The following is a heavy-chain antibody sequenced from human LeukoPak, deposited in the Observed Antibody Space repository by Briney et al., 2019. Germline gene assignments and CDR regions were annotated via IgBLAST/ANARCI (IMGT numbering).Heavy chain of an antibody. CDR1: GFTFSSYA. CDR3: AKSRWGVAGTAYYGMDV. J-gene: IGHJ6*02. D-gene: IGHD6-19*01. CDR2: ISGSGGST. Sequence: GGSLRLSCAASGFTFSSYAMSWVRQAPGKGLEWVSAISGSGGSTYYADSVKGRLTISRDNSKNTLYLQMNSLRAEDTAVYYCAKSRWGVAGTAYYGMDVWGQGITVTVSS. V-gene: IGHV3-23*01.